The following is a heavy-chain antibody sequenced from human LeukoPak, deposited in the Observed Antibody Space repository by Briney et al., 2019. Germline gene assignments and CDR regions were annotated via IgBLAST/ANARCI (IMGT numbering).Heavy chain of an antibody. V-gene: IGHV4-39*01. CDR1: GGSIGSSSYC. CDR3: ARASSTWYNGWFDP. CDR2: IYYTGNT. D-gene: IGHD6-13*01. J-gene: IGHJ5*02. Sequence: SETLSLTCSVSGGSIGSSSYCWGWIRQPPGKGLEYIGTIYYTGNTYYNPSLKRRVAISVDTSKSQFSLRLNSVTAADTAVYYCARASSTWYNGWFDPWGQGTLVTVSS.